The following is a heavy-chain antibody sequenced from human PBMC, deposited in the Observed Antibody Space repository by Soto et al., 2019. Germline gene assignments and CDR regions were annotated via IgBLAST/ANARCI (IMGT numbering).Heavy chain of an antibody. CDR3: ARDRSDSGDYTNRIDL. J-gene: IGHJ4*02. Sequence: APVKVSCKASGVTFGSDAITWVRQAPGQGLEWVGRIIPIFGTTNYAQNLQGRVTISADKSTLTSYMELHSLTSDDTALYYCARDRSDSGDYTNRIDLRGQRAQVTVSS. V-gene: IGHV1-69*06. CDR1: GVTFGSDA. D-gene: IGHD2-21*02. CDR2: IIPIFGTT.